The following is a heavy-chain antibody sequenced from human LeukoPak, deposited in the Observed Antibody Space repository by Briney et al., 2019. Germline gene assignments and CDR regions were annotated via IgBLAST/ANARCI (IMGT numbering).Heavy chain of an antibody. CDR3: AAARAPAYYDFWSGYYTHYYGMDV. Sequence: SVKVSCKASGFTFTSSAVQWVRQARGQRLEWIGWIVVGSGNTNYAQKFQERVTITRDMSTSTAYMELSSLRSEDTAVYYCAAARAPAYYDFWSGYYTHYYGMDVWGQGTTVTVSS. CDR2: IVVGSGNT. D-gene: IGHD3-3*01. CDR1: GFTFTSSA. J-gene: IGHJ6*02. V-gene: IGHV1-58*01.